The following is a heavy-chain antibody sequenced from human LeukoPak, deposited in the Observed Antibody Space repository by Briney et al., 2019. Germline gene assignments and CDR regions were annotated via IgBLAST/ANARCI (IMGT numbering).Heavy chain of an antibody. Sequence: PGGSLRLSCAASGFTFSSYAMRWVREAPGKGLEWGSAISGSGGRTYYADSVKSRFTISRDNPKHTLSLQMNSLRAEDTAVYYCAKAPASSGWFDPWAQGTLVAVSS. CDR2: ISGSGGRT. D-gene: IGHD6-19*01. CDR1: GFTFSSYA. J-gene: IGHJ5*02. V-gene: IGHV3-23*01. CDR3: AKAPASSGWFDP.